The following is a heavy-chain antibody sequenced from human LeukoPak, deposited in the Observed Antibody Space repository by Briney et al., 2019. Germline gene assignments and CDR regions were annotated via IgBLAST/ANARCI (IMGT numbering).Heavy chain of an antibody. CDR1: GFTFSSYA. Sequence: PGGSLRLSCAASGFTFSSYAISWVRQAPGQGLEWMGRIIPILGIANYAQKFQGRVTITADKSTSTAYMELSSLRSEDTAVYYCARDHEQLVDYWGQGTLVTVSS. CDR3: ARDHEQLVDY. D-gene: IGHD6-13*01. J-gene: IGHJ4*02. V-gene: IGHV1-69*04. CDR2: IIPILGIA.